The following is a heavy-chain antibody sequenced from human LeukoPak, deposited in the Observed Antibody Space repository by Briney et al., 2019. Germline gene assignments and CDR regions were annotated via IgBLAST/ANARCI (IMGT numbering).Heavy chain of an antibody. CDR3: AKDPYPYSSSWFHPDY. D-gene: IGHD6-13*01. V-gene: IGHV3-30*02. J-gene: IGHJ4*02. CDR2: IRYDGSNK. CDR1: GFTFSSYA. Sequence: GGSLRLSCAASGFTFSSYAMHWVRQAPGKGLEWVAFIRYDGSNKYYADSVKGRFTISRDNSKNTLYLQMNSLRAEDTAVYYCAKDPYPYSSSWFHPDYWGQGTLVTVSS.